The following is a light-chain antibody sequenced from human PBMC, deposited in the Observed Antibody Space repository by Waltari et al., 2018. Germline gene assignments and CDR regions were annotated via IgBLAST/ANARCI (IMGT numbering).Light chain of an antibody. V-gene: IGLV2-8*01. CDR2: EVY. Sequence: QSALTQPPSASGSPGQSDTISCTGTSSDVGDNIYVSWYQQHPGKAPKVIIYEVYKRPSGVPDRFSGSKSGNTASLTVSGLQAEDEADYYCSSFVGTNNFVFGTGTKVTVL. J-gene: IGLJ1*01. CDR1: SSDVGDNIY. CDR3: SSFVGTNNFV.